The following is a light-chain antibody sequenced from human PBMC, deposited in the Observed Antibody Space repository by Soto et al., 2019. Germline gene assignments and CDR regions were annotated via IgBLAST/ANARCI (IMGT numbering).Light chain of an antibody. CDR2: AAS. CDR3: LQQKSYPRT. J-gene: IGKJ1*01. V-gene: IGKV1-17*01. Sequence: DVPFTQSPSFMSLSAGDRVTITCRASQGIRNDLGWYHQKQGKAPKRLIYAASSLQSGVPSRFRGSGSGTELTLKISSLKPEDGETDECLQQKSYPRTFCQGTKVDIK. CDR1: QGIRND.